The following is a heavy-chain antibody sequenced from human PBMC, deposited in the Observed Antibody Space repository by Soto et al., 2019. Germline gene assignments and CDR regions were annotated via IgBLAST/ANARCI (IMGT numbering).Heavy chain of an antibody. CDR2: IYSGGST. CDR1: GFTVSSNY. D-gene: IGHD3-10*01. V-gene: IGHV3-53*04. Sequence: EVQLVESGGGLVQPGGSLRLSCAASGFTVSSNYMSWVRQAPGKGLEWVSVIYSGGSTYYADSVKGRFTIPKHNSKNTLYLEMNSLRPEDTALYYCARGGWFGIMNYYYLHVWGKGTTVTVSS. CDR3: ARGGWFGIMNYYYLHV. J-gene: IGHJ6*03.